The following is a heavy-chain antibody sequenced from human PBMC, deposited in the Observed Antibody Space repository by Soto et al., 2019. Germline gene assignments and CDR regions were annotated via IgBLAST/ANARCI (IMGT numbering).Heavy chain of an antibody. Sequence: QVQLVQSGAEVKKPGSSVKVSCKASGGTFSSYAISWVRQAPGQGLEWMGGIIPIFGTANYAQKFQGRVTXTXDXCTGTASMELSSLGSEDPAGYYCARDHPVDTATVDYWGQGPLVTVS. V-gene: IGHV1-69*05. CDR2: IIPIFGTA. J-gene: IGHJ4*02. CDR1: GGTFSSYA. D-gene: IGHD5-18*01. CDR3: ARDHPVDTATVDY.